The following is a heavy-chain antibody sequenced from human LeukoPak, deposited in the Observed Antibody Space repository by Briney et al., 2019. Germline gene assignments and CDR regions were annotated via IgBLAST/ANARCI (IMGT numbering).Heavy chain of an antibody. V-gene: IGHV3-11*01. J-gene: IGHJ4*02. CDR1: GFTFSDNY. D-gene: IGHD2-15*01. CDR2: ISSSGSTI. Sequence: TGGSLRLSCAASGFTFSDNYMSWIRQAPGKGLEWVSYISSSGSTIYYADSVKGRFTISRDHSKNTLYLQMNSLRAEDAALYYCARGLESCSSGSCFKDWGQGTLVTVSS. CDR3: ARGLESCSSGSCFKD.